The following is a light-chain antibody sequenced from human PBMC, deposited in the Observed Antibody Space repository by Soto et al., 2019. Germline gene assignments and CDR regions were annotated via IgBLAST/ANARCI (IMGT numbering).Light chain of an antibody. CDR2: GAS. CDR3: QQYGSSQT. J-gene: IGKJ1*01. CDR1: QSVSSSY. V-gene: IGKV3-20*01. Sequence: LSWCPGTLSLSPGERSTLSCMASQSVSSSYLAWYQQKPGQAPRLLIYGASSRATGIPDRFSGSGSGTDFTLTISRLETEDFAVYYCQQYGSSQTFGQGTKVDIK.